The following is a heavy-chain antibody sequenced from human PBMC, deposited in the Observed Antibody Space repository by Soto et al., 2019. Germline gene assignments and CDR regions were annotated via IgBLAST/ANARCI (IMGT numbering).Heavy chain of an antibody. CDR1: GGTFSSYA. Sequence: GASVKVSCKASGGTFSSYAISWVRQAPGQGLEWMGGIIPIFGTANYAQKFQGRVTITADESTSTAYMELSSLRSEDTAVYYCARALGEAGTIYRRPIYYYYGMDFWGQGTSVTGSS. CDR3: ARALGEAGTIYRRPIYYYYGMDF. D-gene: IGHD6-19*01. V-gene: IGHV1-69*13. CDR2: IIPIFGTA. J-gene: IGHJ6*02.